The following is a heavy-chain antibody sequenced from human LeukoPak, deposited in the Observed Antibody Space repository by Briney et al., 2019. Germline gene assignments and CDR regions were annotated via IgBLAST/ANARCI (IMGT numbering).Heavy chain of an antibody. Sequence: GGSLRLSCVASGFTFRDYYMSWIRQAPGKGLEWISYISSNTTNTNCADSVKGRFTISRDNAKNSLFLQMNSLRPEDTAMYYCARGLLTARARDAFDIWGQGTMVTVSS. CDR3: ARGLLTARARDAFDI. CDR2: ISSNTTNT. CDR1: GFTFRDYY. D-gene: IGHD7-27*01. J-gene: IGHJ3*02. V-gene: IGHV3-11*05.